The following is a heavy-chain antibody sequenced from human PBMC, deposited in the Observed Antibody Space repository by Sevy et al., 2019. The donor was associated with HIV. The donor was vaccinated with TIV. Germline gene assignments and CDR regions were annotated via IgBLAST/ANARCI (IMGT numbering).Heavy chain of an antibody. J-gene: IGHJ4*02. CDR2: IYYSGST. CDR3: ARVHYYDSITLKPSYFDY. CDR1: GGSITSGGYY. Sequence: SETLSLTCTVSGGSITSGGYYWSWIRQHPGKGLEWIGYIYYSGSTYYNPSLKSRVTMSVDTSKNQFSLKLSSVTAAETAVYYCARVHYYDSITLKPSYFDYWGQGTLVTVSS. V-gene: IGHV4-31*03. D-gene: IGHD3-22*01.